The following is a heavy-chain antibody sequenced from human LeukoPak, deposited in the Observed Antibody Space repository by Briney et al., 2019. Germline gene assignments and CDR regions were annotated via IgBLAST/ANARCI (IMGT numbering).Heavy chain of an antibody. D-gene: IGHD5-18*01. CDR3: ARDLVSARKGLWSRNNYYYYGMDV. V-gene: IGHV3-74*01. J-gene: IGHJ6*02. Sequence: GGSLRLSCAASGFTFSSYWMHWVRQAPGKGLVWVSRINSDGSSTSYADSVKGRFTISRDNAKNTLYLQMNSLRAEDTAVYYCARDLVSARKGLWSRNNYYYYGMDVWGQGTTVTVSS. CDR1: GFTFSSYW. CDR2: INSDGSST.